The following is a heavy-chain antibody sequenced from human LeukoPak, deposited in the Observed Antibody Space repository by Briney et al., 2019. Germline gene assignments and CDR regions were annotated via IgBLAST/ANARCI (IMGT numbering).Heavy chain of an antibody. CDR3: ARDLGYCSGGSGYPNGGY. Sequence: ASVKVSCKTSGYTFIDYYMHWVRQAPGQGLEWMGWIDPDSGGTSYAQKFQGRVTMTRDTSINTAYMELNRLRSDDTAVYYCARDLGYCSGGSGYPNGGYWGQGTLVTVSS. CDR2: IDPDSGGT. CDR1: GYTFIDYY. V-gene: IGHV1-2*02. D-gene: IGHD2-15*01. J-gene: IGHJ4*02.